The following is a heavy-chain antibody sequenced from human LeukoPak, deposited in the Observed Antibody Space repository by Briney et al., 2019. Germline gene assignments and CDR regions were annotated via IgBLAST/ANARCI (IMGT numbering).Heavy chain of an antibody. V-gene: IGHV3-23*01. CDR2: ISDTGGDT. Sequence: GGSLRLSCAASEFTFGSYAMSWVRQAPGKGLEWVSVISDTGGDTYYADSVKGRFTISRDNSKNTLYLQMNSLRAEDTAVYYCAKDLNPSGYSSSWYLNWFDPWGQGTLVTVSS. J-gene: IGHJ5*02. CDR1: EFTFGSYA. CDR3: AKDLNPSGYSSSWYLNWFDP. D-gene: IGHD6-13*01.